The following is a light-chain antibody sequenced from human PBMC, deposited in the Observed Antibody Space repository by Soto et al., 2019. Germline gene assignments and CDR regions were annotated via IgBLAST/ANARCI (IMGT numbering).Light chain of an antibody. Sequence: DIVLTQSPDSLAVALGERATINCRSSQTVLYSPNNKNYLAWYQQKPGQPPKLLFYWASTRESGVPDRFSGSGSWTAFTLTIDSLQAEDVAVYYCLQYYSMYTFGQGTKLEIK. CDR2: WAS. CDR1: QTVLYSPNNKNY. V-gene: IGKV4-1*01. J-gene: IGKJ2*01. CDR3: LQYYSMYT.